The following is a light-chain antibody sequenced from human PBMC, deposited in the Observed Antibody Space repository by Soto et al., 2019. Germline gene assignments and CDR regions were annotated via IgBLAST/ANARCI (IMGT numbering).Light chain of an antibody. J-gene: IGKJ4*01. CDR2: EAS. CDR1: QSVSSY. V-gene: IGKV3-11*01. CDR3: QQRNNWPPVT. Sequence: EIVLTQSPATLSLSPGERATLSCRASQSVSSYLAWYQQKPGQAPRLLMYEASNRATGIPARFSGGGSGTDSTLTISSLEPEDFAVYYCQQRNNWPPVTFGGGTKVDIK.